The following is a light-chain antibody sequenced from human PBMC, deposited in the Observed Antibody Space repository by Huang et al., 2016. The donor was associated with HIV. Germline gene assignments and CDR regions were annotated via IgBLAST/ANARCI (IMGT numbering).Light chain of an antibody. CDR1: QSVSSY. Sequence: EIVLTQSPATLSLSPGESATLSCRASQSVSSYLAWYQQKPGQAPRLLIYDASNTATRIPARFSGSGSGTDFTINISSLEPEDCAVYYCQQRSNWAFGQGTRLEI. V-gene: IGKV3-11*01. CDR2: DAS. J-gene: IGKJ5*01. CDR3: QQRSNWA.